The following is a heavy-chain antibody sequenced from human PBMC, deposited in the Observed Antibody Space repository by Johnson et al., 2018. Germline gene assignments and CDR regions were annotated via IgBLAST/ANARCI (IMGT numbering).Heavy chain of an antibody. D-gene: IGHD5-12*01. V-gene: IGHV3-64*01. CDR2: ISSNGGST. CDR3: ARGVVYSGYERYYYDYMDV. CDR1: GFTFSSYA. J-gene: IGHJ6*03. Sequence: VQLVESGGGLVQPGGSLRLSCAASGFTFSSYAMSWVRQAPGKGLEWVSAISSNGGSTYYANSVKGRFTISRDNSKNTLYLQMGSLRAEDMAVYYCARGVVYSGYERYYYDYMDVWGKGTTVTVSS.